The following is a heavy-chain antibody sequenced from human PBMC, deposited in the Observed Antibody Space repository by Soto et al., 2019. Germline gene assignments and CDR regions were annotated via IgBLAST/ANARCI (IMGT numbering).Heavy chain of an antibody. V-gene: IGHV1-46*01. CDR2: INPSGGNT. CDR3: AREAAVAGFEPGASDY. D-gene: IGHD6-19*01. Sequence: QVQLVQSGAEVKKPGASVKVSCKASGYTFPSYYMHWVRQAPGQGLEWMGIINPSGGNTSYAQKCQGRVTMTRDTSTSTVYMELSSLRSEDTAEYYCAREAAVAGFEPGASDYWGQGTLVTVSS. CDR1: GYTFPSYY. J-gene: IGHJ4*02.